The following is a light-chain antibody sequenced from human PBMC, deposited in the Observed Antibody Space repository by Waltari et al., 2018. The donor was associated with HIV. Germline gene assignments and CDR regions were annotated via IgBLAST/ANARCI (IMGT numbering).Light chain of an antibody. J-gene: IGKJ1*01. CDR1: QNINTY. Sequence: DIQMTQSPSSLSAFVGDRVTFTCRASQNINTYINWYQVKPGKAPKLLIYSASSLQSGVPSRFSGSGSATQFTLTICSLQPEDFATYYCQQSFTTPRTFGQGTKVDFK. CDR3: QQSFTTPRT. CDR2: SAS. V-gene: IGKV1-39*01.